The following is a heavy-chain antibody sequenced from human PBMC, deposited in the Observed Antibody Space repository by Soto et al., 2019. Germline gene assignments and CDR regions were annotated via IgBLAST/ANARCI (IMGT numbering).Heavy chain of an antibody. Sequence: EVQLLESGGGLVQPGGSLRLSCAAPGFTFNRYAMNWVRQAAGKGREWVSGISGSGATTYYADSVKGRFTISRDNSKNTVYLQMNSLRAGDTALYYCAKDPEVVVTAPDYWGQGTLVTVSS. D-gene: IGHD2-21*02. CDR2: ISGSGATT. V-gene: IGHV3-23*01. CDR3: AKDPEVVVTAPDY. J-gene: IGHJ4*02. CDR1: GFTFNRYA.